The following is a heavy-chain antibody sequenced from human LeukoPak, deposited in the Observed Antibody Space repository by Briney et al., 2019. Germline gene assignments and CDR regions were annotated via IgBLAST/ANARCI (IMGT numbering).Heavy chain of an antibody. CDR2: IYYSGTT. V-gene: IGHV4-59*01. CDR3: ARGGKWLQIDY. CDR1: GGSISSDY. D-gene: IGHD5-24*01. J-gene: IGHJ4*02. Sequence: SETLSLTCTVSGGSISSDYWSWIRQPPGKGLEWMGYIYYSGTTNYNPSLKSRVTISVDTSKNQFSLKLTSVTAADRAVYFCARGGKWLQIDYWGQGTLVTVSS.